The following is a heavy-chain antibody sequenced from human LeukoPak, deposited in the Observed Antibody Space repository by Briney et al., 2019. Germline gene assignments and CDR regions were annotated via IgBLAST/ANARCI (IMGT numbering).Heavy chain of an antibody. CDR2: IYYSGNT. CDR3: ARSYGDYEYFQH. J-gene: IGHJ1*01. D-gene: IGHD4-17*01. CDR1: GGSISSYY. Sequence: PSETLSLTCTVSGGSISSYYWNWIRQPPGKALGWIGYIYYSGNTNYNPSLKSRVSISVDTSKNQFSLKLSSVTAADTALYYCARSYGDYEYFQHWGQGTLVTVSS. V-gene: IGHV4-59*08.